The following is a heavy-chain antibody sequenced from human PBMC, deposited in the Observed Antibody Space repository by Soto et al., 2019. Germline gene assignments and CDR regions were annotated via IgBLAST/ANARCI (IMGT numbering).Heavy chain of an antibody. Sequence: GGSLRLSCAAPGFTFSTYSMNWVRQAPGKGLEWVSYISSGSSTIYYADSVKGRFTISRDNAKNSLYLQMDSLRAEDTAVYYATRSAYMDVWGTGTTVTVSS. D-gene: IGHD2-2*01. CDR3: TRSAYMDV. CDR2: ISSGSSTI. J-gene: IGHJ6*03. V-gene: IGHV3-48*01. CDR1: GFTFSTYS.